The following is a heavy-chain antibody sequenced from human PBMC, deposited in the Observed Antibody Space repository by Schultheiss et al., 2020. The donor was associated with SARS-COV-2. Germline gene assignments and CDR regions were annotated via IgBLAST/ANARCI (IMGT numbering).Heavy chain of an antibody. D-gene: IGHD5-24*01. Sequence: GESLKISCAASGFTFSSYSMNWVRQAPGKGLEWVSVIYSGGSTYYADSVKGRFTISRHNSKNTLYLQMNSLRAEDTAVYYCAREDGYSGMDVWGQGTTVTVSS. CDR3: AREDGYSGMDV. CDR1: GFTFSSYS. CDR2: IYSGGST. V-gene: IGHV3-66*01. J-gene: IGHJ6*02.